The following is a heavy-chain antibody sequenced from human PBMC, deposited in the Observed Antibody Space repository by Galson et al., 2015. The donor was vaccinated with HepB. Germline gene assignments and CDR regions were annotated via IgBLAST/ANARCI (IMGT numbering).Heavy chain of an antibody. CDR1: GFTFSSYA. D-gene: IGHD3-22*01. Sequence: SLRLSCAASGFTFSSYAMSWVRQAPGKGLEWVSGINDSGDSTYYADSVKGRFTISRDDSKNTLYLQMNSLRAEDTAVYYCAKDRSPRFYDSSGYYHLTFDYWGQGTLVTVSS. CDR3: AKDRSPRFYDSSGYYHLTFDY. J-gene: IGHJ4*02. CDR2: INDSGDST. V-gene: IGHV3-23*01.